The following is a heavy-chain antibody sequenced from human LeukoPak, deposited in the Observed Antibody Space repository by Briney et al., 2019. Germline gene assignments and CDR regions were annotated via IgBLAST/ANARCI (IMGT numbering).Heavy chain of an antibody. Sequence: KASETLSLTCTVSGGSISSSSYYWGWIRQPPGKGLEWIGSIYHSGSTYYNPSLKSRVTISVDTSKNQFSLKLSSVTAADTAVYYCARYVGTPGYCSSTSCYGGAFDIWGQGTMVTVSS. V-gene: IGHV4-39*07. D-gene: IGHD2-2*01. CDR1: GGSISSSSYY. CDR3: ARYVGTPGYCSSTSCYGGAFDI. CDR2: IYHSGST. J-gene: IGHJ3*02.